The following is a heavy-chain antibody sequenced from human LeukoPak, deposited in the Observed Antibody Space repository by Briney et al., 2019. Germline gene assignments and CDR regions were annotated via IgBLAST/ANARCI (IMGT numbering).Heavy chain of an antibody. CDR3: ARDARVVLDY. D-gene: IGHD2-2*01. Sequence: QPGGSLRLSCAVSRFTFSSYWMSWVRQAPGKGLEWVANIQQDGSEKYYVDSVKGRFTISRDNAKNPLYLQMNSLRAEDTAVYYCARDARVVLDYWGQGTLVTVSS. CDR2: IQQDGSEK. V-gene: IGHV3-7*01. J-gene: IGHJ4*02. CDR1: RFTFSSYW.